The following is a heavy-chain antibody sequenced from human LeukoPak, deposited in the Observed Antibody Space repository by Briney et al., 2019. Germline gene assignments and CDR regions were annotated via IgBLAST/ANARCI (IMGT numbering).Heavy chain of an antibody. Sequence: GGSLRLSCAASGFTFSSYWMHWVRQAPGKGPVWVSRVDVHGQGTAYADSVKGRFTVSRDNAKNTLSLQMNSLSAEDTAVYYCARSNYDSTTFYYHLDLWGQGTLVTVSS. CDR3: ARSNYDSTTFYYHLDL. D-gene: IGHD2/OR15-2a*01. CDR2: VDVHGQGT. CDR1: GFTFSSYW. V-gene: IGHV3-74*01. J-gene: IGHJ5*02.